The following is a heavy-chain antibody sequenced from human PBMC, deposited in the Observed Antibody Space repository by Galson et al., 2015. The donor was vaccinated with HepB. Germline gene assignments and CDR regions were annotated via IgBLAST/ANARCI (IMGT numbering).Heavy chain of an antibody. CDR2: ISWDDNGI. J-gene: IGHJ4*02. CDR3: AKGDGCGSYVADIDF. V-gene: IGHV3-9*01. D-gene: IGHD2-21*01. Sequence: SLRLSCAASGFTFADYSMHWVRQAPGQGLEWVARISWDDNGIGYADSVKGRFTISRDNAKNSMYLQMNSLRVEDTAFYYCAKGDGCGSYVADIDFWGQGTLVTVSS. CDR1: GFTFADYS.